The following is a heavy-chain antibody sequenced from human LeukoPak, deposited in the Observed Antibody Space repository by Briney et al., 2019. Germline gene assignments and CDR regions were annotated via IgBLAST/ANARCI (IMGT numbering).Heavy chain of an antibody. CDR1: GGSISSSSYY. V-gene: IGHV4-39*01. CDR2: IYYSGST. J-gene: IGHJ4*02. D-gene: IGHD3-22*01. CDR3: VRLYYDSSGYYQICYFDY. Sequence: SETLSLTCTVSGGSISSSSYYWGWSRQPPGKGLEWIGSIYYSGSTYYNPSLKSRVTISVDTSKNQFSLNLSSVTAADTAVYYCVRLYYDSSGYYQICYFDYWGQGTLVTVSS.